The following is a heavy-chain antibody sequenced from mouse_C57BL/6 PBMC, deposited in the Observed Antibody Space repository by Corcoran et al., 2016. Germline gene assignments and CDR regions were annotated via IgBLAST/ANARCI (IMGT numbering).Heavy chain of an antibody. J-gene: IGHJ3*01. Sequence: DVQLQASGPGLVIPSQSLSLTCSVTGYSITSGYYWNWIRQFPGNKLEWMGYISYDGSNNNNPSLKNRISITRDTSKNQFCLKLNAVTTEDTATYYCVRGAAQATCWFAYWGQGTLVTVSA. D-gene: IGHD3-2*02. CDR2: ISYDGSN. CDR3: VRGAAQATCWFAY. V-gene: IGHV3-6*01. CDR1: GYSITSGYY.